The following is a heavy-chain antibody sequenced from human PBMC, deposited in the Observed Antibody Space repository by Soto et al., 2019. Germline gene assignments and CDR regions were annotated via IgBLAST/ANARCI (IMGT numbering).Heavy chain of an antibody. V-gene: IGHV4-39*01. CDR2: VYYRGRS. D-gene: IGHD2-8*01. CDR3: VSQRTSVLTQAYFDY. Sequence: PSETLSGTCIVSGGCVSNSNYYWVWIRQSPGKGLEWIGSVYYRGRSYSKSSVKSRVTISVDTSKNQFSLNLNSVTASDTAVYFCVSQRTSVLTQAYFDYWGPGAMVTVSS. J-gene: IGHJ4*02. CDR1: GGCVSNSNYY.